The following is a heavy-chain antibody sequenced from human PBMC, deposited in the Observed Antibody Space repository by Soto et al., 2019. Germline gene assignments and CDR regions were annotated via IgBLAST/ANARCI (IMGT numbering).Heavy chain of an antibody. CDR2: ISYDGSNK. J-gene: IGHJ4*02. V-gene: IGHV3-30-3*01. CDR3: ATGPELYSSGWPIDY. Sequence: PGGSLRLSCAASGFTFSSYAMHWVRQAPGKGLEWVAVISYDGSNKYYADSVKGRFTISRDNSKNTLYLQMNSLRAEDTAVYYCATGPELYSSGWPIDYWGQGT. CDR1: GFTFSSYA. D-gene: IGHD6-19*01.